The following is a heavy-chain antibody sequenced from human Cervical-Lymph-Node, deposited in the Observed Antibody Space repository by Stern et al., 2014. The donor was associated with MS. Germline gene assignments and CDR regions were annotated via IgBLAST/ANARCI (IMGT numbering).Heavy chain of an antibody. Sequence: QVQLMQSGAEVKKPGASVKVSCKASGYTFSIYGISWVRQAPGQGLEWMGWISASNGDTKNAQKFQGRVTMTTDTSTNTAYMELRSLRSDDTALYYCARESSFDSPNDAFDIWGQGTMVTVSS. CDR2: ISASNGDT. J-gene: IGHJ3*02. D-gene: IGHD3-22*01. CDR3: ARESSFDSPNDAFDI. V-gene: IGHV1-18*01. CDR1: GYTFSIYG.